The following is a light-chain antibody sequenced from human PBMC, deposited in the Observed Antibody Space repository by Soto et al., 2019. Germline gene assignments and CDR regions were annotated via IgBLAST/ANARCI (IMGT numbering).Light chain of an antibody. J-gene: IGKJ1*01. V-gene: IGKV1-5*03. CDR3: PHYNSYSEA. Sequence: DIQMTQSPSSLSAAVGDRVIITCRASQTMSSLLAWYQQKPGKAPKLLIYKASTFTSGVSSRFSGGGTGTEFPLTISSLQADDFATYYCPHYNSYSEASGQGKKVAIK. CDR2: KAS. CDR1: QTMSSL.